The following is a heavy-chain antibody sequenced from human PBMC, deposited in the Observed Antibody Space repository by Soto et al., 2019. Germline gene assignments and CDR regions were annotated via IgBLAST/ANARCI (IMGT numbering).Heavy chain of an antibody. D-gene: IGHD3-10*01. CDR1: GYTFSSYD. J-gene: IGHJ6*03. CDR2: MNPNSGDT. CDR3: ASGLKFTTPLVRGVNPYYYYYMDV. Sequence: QVQLVQSGAEVKKPGASVKVSCKASGYTFSSYDINWVRQATGQGLAWMGWMNPNSGDTNYPQKFQGRVTMTRNTSIATAYMELSSLRSEDTAVYYCASGLKFTTPLVRGVNPYYYYYMDVWGEGTTVTVSS. V-gene: IGHV1-8*01.